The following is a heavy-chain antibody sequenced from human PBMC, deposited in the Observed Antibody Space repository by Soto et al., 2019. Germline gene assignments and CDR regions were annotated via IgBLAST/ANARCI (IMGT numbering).Heavy chain of an antibody. Sequence: QVQLVQSGAEVKKPGASVKVSCKASGYTFTSYAMHWVRQAPGQRLEWMGWINAGNGNTKYSQKFQGRVTITRDTSASTAYMELSSLRSEDTAVYYCARDRYCSSTRCHDAFDIWGQGTMVTVSS. V-gene: IGHV1-3*01. CDR1: GYTFTSYA. D-gene: IGHD2-2*01. CDR2: INAGNGNT. J-gene: IGHJ3*02. CDR3: ARDRYCSSTRCHDAFDI.